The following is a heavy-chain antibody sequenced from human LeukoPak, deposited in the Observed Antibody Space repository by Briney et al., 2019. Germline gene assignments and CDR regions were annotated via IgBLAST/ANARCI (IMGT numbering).Heavy chain of an antibody. CDR3: ARGDGYNYY. CDR2: GYHSGST. J-gene: IGHJ4*02. Sequence: PSETLSLTCTVSGNSISSYYWSWLRQPPGKGLEWIGYGYHSGSTNYNPSLKSRVTISVDTPKKQFSLKLSSVTAADTALYYCARGDGYNYYWGQGTLVTVSS. V-gene: IGHV4-59*01. D-gene: IGHD5-24*01. CDR1: GNSISSYY.